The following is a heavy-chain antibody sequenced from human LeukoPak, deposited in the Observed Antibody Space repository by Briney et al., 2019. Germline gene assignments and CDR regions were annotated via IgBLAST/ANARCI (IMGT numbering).Heavy chain of an antibody. CDR3: ARESQGWFDP. Sequence: GGSLRLSCAASGFTFSSYTMNWVRQAPGKGLEWVSSISSTSSYIYYADSVKGRFTISRDNAKNSLYLQMNSLRAENTAVYYCARESQGWFDPWGQGTLVTVSS. CDR1: GFTFSSYT. V-gene: IGHV3-21*01. CDR2: ISSTSSYI. J-gene: IGHJ5*02.